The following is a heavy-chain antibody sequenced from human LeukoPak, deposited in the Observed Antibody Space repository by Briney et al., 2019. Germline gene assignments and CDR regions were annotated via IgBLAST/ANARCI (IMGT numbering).Heavy chain of an antibody. D-gene: IGHD6-19*01. Sequence: ASVKVSCKASGYTFTNYAMHWVRQAPGQRLEWMGWINAGNGNTKYSQKFQGRVTITRDTSASTAYMELSSLRSEDTAVYYCARGPRDLIIAVAHFDYWGQGTLVTVSS. CDR2: INAGNGNT. CDR3: ARGPRDLIIAVAHFDY. J-gene: IGHJ4*02. V-gene: IGHV1-3*01. CDR1: GYTFTNYA.